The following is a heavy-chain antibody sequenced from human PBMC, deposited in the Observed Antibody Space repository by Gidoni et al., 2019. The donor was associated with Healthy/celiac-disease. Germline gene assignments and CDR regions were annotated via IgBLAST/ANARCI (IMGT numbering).Heavy chain of an antibody. Sequence: QVQLVQSGAEVKKPGASVTVSCKASGYTFTGYYIHWVRQALGKGLEWMGWINPNGGGTNYAQKFQGRVTMTRDTSISTAYRERSRLRSDDTAVYYWARSLGSSSWKTLAGRGGYYYGMDVWGQGTTVTVSS. V-gene: IGHV1-2*02. CDR2: INPNGGGT. J-gene: IGHJ6*02. D-gene: IGHD6-13*01. CDR3: ARSLGSSSWKTLAGRGGYYYGMDV. CDR1: GYTFTGYY.